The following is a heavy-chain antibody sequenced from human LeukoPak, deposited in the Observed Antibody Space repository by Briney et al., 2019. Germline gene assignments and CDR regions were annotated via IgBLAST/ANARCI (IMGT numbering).Heavy chain of an antibody. V-gene: IGHV3-13*01. D-gene: IGHD3-3*01. CDR3: ARGGTYYDFWSGYQTPPFDY. Sequence: PGGSLGLSCAASGFTFSSYDMPWVRQATGKGLEWVSAIGTAGDTYYPGSVKGRFTISRENAKNSLYLQMNSLRAGDTAVYYCARGGTYYDFWSGYQTPPFDYWGQGTLVTVSS. CDR2: IGTAGDT. CDR1: GFTFSSYD. J-gene: IGHJ4*02.